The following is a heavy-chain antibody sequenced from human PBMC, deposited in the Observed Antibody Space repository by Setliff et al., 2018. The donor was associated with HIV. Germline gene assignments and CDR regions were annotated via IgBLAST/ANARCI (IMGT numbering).Heavy chain of an antibody. V-gene: IGHV4-39*01. CDR2: IHYSGLT. CDR1: GDSITNDDYY. Sequence: PSETLSLTCTVSGDSITNDDYYWGWIRQPPGKGLEWIAIIHYSGLTYYDPSLKSRVTIFVDTSKTQFYLKLRSVTASDTAVYYCARYTSKLDWFDPWGQGTLVTVSS. D-gene: IGHD2-2*02. CDR3: ARYTSKLDWFDP. J-gene: IGHJ5*02.